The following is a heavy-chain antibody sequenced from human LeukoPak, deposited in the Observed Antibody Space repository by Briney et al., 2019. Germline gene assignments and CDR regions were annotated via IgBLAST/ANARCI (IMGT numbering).Heavy chain of an antibody. V-gene: IGHV1-2*02. CDR3: ARDLEFYSSGWFYFDY. D-gene: IGHD6-19*01. J-gene: IGHJ4*02. Sequence: ASVKVSCKASGYTFTGYYMHWVRQAPGQGLEWMGWINPNSGGTNYAQKFQGRVTMTRDTSISTAYMGLSRLRSDDTAVYYCARDLEFYSSGWFYFDYWGQGTLVTVSS. CDR1: GYTFTGYY. CDR2: INPNSGGT.